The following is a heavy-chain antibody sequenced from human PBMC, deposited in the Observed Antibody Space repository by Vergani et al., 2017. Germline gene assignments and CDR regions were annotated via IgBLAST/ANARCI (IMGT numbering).Heavy chain of an antibody. CDR3: ARGYCSSTSCYTPPGEVDY. CDR2: MNPDSGNT. V-gene: IGHV1-8*01. CDR1: GYTFTSYD. J-gene: IGHJ4*02. D-gene: IGHD2-2*02. Sequence: QVQLVQSGAEVKKPGASVKVSCKASGYTFTSYDINWVRQATGQGLEWMGWMNPDSGNTGYAQKFLGRVTMTRNTSISTAYMELSSLRSEDTAVYYCARGYCSSTSCYTPPGEVDYWGQGTLVTVSS.